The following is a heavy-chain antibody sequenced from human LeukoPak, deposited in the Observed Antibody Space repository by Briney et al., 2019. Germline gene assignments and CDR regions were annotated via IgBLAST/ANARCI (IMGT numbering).Heavy chain of an antibody. CDR1: GGSISSSSYY. J-gene: IGHJ4*02. Sequence: PSETLSLTCTVSGGSISSSSYYWGWIRQPPGKGLEWIGSIYYSGSTYYNPSLKSRVTISVDTSKNQFSLKLSSVTAADTAVYYCARVFGGYVDYFDYWGQGTLVTVSS. V-gene: IGHV4-39*07. CDR3: ARVFGGYVDYFDY. D-gene: IGHD3-10*01. CDR2: IYYSGST.